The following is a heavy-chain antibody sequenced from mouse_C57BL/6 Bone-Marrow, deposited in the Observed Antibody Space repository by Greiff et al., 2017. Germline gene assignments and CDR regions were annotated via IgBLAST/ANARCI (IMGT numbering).Heavy chain of an antibody. CDR1: GFSFNTYA. Sequence: GGGLVQPKGSLKLSCAASGFSFNTYAMNWVRQAPGKGLEWVARIRSKSNNYATYYADSVKDRFTISRDDSESMLYLQMNNLKTEDTAMYYCVRHEGYLGHFDVWGTGTTVTVSS. CDR2: IRSKSNNYAT. V-gene: IGHV10-1*01. J-gene: IGHJ1*03. CDR3: VRHEGYLGHFDV.